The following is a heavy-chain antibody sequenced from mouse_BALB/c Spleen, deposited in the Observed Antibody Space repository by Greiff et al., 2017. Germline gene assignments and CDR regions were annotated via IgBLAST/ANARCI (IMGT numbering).Heavy chain of an antibody. CDR2: ISSGSSTI. J-gene: IGHJ4*01. V-gene: IGHV5-17*02. Sequence: EVQVVESGGGLVQPGGSRKLSCAASGFTFSSFGMHWVRQAPEKGLEWVAYISSGSSTIYYADTVKGRFTISRDNPKNTLFLQMTSLRSEDTAMYYCARHYGSSYDAMDYWGQGTSVTVSS. CDR1: GFTFSSFG. CDR3: ARHYGSSYDAMDY. D-gene: IGHD1-1*01.